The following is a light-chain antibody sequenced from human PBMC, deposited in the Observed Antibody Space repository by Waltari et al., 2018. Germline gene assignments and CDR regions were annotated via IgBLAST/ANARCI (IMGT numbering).Light chain of an antibody. CDR2: GAF. J-gene: IGKJ4*01. Sequence: EIVLTQSPGTLSLSPGEGATLSCRTSQTIRTTYLAWYQQKPGQAPTLLIYGAFTRATGIPDRFTGSGSGTDFSLTISSLEPEDFATYYCQQYDVSPLTLGGGTKVEIK. V-gene: IGKV3-20*01. CDR3: QQYDVSPLT. CDR1: QTIRTTY.